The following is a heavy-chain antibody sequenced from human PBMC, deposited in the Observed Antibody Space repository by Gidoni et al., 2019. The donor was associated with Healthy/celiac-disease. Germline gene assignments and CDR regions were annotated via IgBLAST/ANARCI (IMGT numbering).Heavy chain of an antibody. CDR3: ARESDYYDSSGYYTFDY. D-gene: IGHD3-22*01. J-gene: IGHJ4*02. CDR2: INPNSGGT. CDR1: GSTFPGYY. V-gene: IGHV1-2*02. Sequence: QVQLVQSGAEVNKPGASVTVSCKASGSTFPGYYMHWGRQAPGQGLEWMGWINPNSGGTNYAQKFQGRVTMTRDTSISTAYMELSRLRSDDTAVYYCARESDYYDSSGYYTFDYWGQGTLVTVSS.